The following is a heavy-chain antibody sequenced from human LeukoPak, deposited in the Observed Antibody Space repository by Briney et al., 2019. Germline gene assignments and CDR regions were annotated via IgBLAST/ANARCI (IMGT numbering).Heavy chain of an antibody. V-gene: IGHV3-15*07. CDR2: VKSKIDGGARTT. D-gene: IGHD6-19*01. CDR3: AKDLDSSGWYGGPPTPLDY. J-gene: IGHJ4*02. CDR1: GFTFSNAW. Sequence: GGSLRLSCAASGFTFSNAWMNWVRQAPGKGLEWVGRVKSKIDGGARTTDYAAPVKGRFTISRDDSKNTLYLQMNSLRAEDTAVYYCAKDLDSSGWYGGPPTPLDYWGQGTLVTVSS.